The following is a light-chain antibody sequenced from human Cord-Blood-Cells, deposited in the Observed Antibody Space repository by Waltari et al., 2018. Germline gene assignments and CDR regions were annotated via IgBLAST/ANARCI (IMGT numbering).Light chain of an antibody. J-gene: IGLJ3*02. V-gene: IGLV2-14*01. Sequence: QSALTQPASVSGSPGQSITISCTGTSSDVGCYNHVSWYQQHPGKAPKLMIYDVSNRPSGVSNRFSGSKSGNTASLTISGLQAEDEADYYCSSYTSSSTVFGGGTKLTVL. CDR2: DVS. CDR3: SSYTSSSTV. CDR1: SSDVGCYNH.